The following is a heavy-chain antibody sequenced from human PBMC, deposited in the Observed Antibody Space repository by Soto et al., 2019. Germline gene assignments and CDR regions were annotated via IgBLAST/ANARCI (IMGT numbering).Heavy chain of an antibody. CDR2: INHSGST. CDR1: GGSFSGYY. D-gene: IGHD6-13*01. V-gene: IGHV4-34*01. CDR3: ARVCRRAAAGSPPHNWFDP. Sequence: PSETLSLTCAVYGGSFSGYYWSWIRQPPEKGLEWIGEINHSGSTNYNPSLKSRVTIPVDTSKNQFSLKLSSVTAADTAVYYCARVCRRAAAGSPPHNWFDPWGQGTLVTVSS. J-gene: IGHJ5*02.